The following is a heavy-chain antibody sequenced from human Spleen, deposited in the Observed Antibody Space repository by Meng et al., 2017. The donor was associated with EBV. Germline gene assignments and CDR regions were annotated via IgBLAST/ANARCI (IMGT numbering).Heavy chain of an antibody. Sequence: QVRRVQSGAEGKKPGSSGKVSCKASGGTFNDYAFSWVRQAPGQGLEWMGGIIPVFGTAYYAQKFQGRVTITAYKSTNTAYLEVSSLRSDDTAVYYCAANYGCDGGGCYRFDYWGQGTLVTVSS. V-gene: IGHV1-69*06. D-gene: IGHD2-21*01. CDR2: IIPVFGTA. CDR1: GGTFNDYA. CDR3: AANYGCDGGGCYRFDY. J-gene: IGHJ4*02.